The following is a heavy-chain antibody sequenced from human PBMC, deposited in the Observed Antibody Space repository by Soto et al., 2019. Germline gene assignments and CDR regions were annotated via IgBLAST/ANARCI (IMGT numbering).Heavy chain of an antibody. D-gene: IGHD3-9*01. Sequence: SETLSLTCTVSGGSISGYYWSWIRQPPGKRLEWIGYINYSGSTNYNPSLKSRVTISVDTSKKQFSLKLGSVTAADTAVYYCARYFDWPSAFDIWGQGTMVTV. J-gene: IGHJ3*02. CDR3: ARYFDWPSAFDI. V-gene: IGHV4-59*01. CDR1: GGSISGYY. CDR2: INYSGST.